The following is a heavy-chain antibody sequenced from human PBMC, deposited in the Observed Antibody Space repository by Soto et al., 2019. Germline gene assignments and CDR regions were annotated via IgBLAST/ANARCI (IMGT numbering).Heavy chain of an antibody. CDR2: ISGSGGST. Sequence: GGSLRLSCAPSGFTFSSYAMSWVRQAPGKGLEWVSAISGSGGSTYYADSVKGRFTISRDNSKNTLYLQMNSLRAEDTAVYYCARDRIAVAGTTWFGAFDIWGQGTIVTVS. J-gene: IGHJ3*02. CDR1: GFTFSSYA. D-gene: IGHD6-19*01. V-gene: IGHV3-23*01. CDR3: ARDRIAVAGTTWFGAFDI.